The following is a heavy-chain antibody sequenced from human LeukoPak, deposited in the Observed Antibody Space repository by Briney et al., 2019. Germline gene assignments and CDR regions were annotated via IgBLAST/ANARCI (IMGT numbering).Heavy chain of an antibody. V-gene: IGHV4-61*01. CDR3: ATDYSNFYGMDV. CDR2: IQNSART. CDR1: GGSVNSGSYF. Sequence: SETLSLTCTVSGGSVNSGSYFWGWIRQPPGKGREWIGYIQNSARTNYNPSLESRVTISVDSSKDQFSLRLSSVTAADTAVYYCATDYSNFYGMDVWGQGTTVTVSS. D-gene: IGHD4-11*01. J-gene: IGHJ6*02.